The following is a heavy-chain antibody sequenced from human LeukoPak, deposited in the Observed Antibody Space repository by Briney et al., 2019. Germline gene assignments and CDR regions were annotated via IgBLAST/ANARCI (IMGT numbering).Heavy chain of an antibody. V-gene: IGHV3-23*01. CDR3: AKGAYDYIEIAYFDY. Sequence: GGSLRLSCVASGFSFNNYAMNWVRQAPGKGLEWVSLIIGSSGSTFYADSVKGRFTISRDKSKNTLYLQMSSLRAGDTAVYYCAKGAYDYIEIAYFDYWGQGSLVTVSS. CDR2: IIGSSGST. CDR1: GFSFNNYA. J-gene: IGHJ4*02. D-gene: IGHD5-12*01.